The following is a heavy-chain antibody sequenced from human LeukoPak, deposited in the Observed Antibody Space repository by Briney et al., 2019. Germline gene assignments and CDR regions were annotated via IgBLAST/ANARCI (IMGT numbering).Heavy chain of an antibody. D-gene: IGHD4-17*01. J-gene: IGHJ6*03. CDR3: ARTTQYYYYMDV. CDR2: IIPIFGTA. V-gene: IGHV1-69*06. CDR1: GGTFSSYA. Sequence: SVKVSCKASGGTFSSYAISWVRQAPGQGLEWMGGIIPIFGTANYAQKFQGRVTITADKSTSTAYMELSSLRSEDTAVYYCARTTQYYYYMDVWGKGTTVTVSS.